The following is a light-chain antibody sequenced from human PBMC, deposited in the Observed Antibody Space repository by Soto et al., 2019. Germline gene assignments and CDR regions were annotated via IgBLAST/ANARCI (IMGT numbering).Light chain of an antibody. J-gene: IGKJ5*01. CDR3: QQRSNWPRIT. CDR1: QSVSSK. CDR2: DAS. Sequence: EIMLTQSAATVALSAGERATLSCGASQSVSSKLAWYQQKPGQAPRLLIYDASNRATGIPARFSGSGSGTDFTLTISSLEPEDFALYYCQQRSNWPRITFGQGTRLEIK. V-gene: IGKV3-11*01.